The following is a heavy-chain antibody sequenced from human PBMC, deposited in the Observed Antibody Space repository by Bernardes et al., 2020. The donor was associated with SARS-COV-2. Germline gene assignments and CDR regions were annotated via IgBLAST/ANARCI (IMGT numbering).Heavy chain of an antibody. D-gene: IGHD6-6*01. Sequence: SETLSLTCTVSGCSISSPYWSWIRQPPGPGLEWIGSLYYSGSNTYNPSLKSRVTLSVDTTKRQFYLKLSSVTAADTAVYYYSTESRGRSSEWYFDHWGRGTLVTVSS. V-gene: IGHV4-59*11. CDR1: GCSISSPY. CDR3: STESRGRSSEWYFDH. CDR2: LYYSGSN. J-gene: IGHJ2*01.